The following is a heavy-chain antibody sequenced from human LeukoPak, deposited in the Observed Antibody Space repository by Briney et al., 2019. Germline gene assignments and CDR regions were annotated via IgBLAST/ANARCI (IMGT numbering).Heavy chain of an antibody. D-gene: IGHD6-25*01. CDR3: ARHAADYYYMDV. V-gene: IGHV4-4*09. Sequence: SETLSLTCTVSGDSIGNYYWSWIRQPPGKGLEWIAFIHTSGDTNYNPSLKTRATISVDMSKSQFSLRLGSVTAADTAVYYCARHAADYYYMDVWGQGTTVTVSS. CDR2: IHTSGDT. J-gene: IGHJ6*03. CDR1: GDSIGNYY.